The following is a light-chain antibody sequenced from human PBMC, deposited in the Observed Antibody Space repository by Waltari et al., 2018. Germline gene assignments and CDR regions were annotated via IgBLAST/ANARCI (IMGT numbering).Light chain of an antibody. J-gene: IGKJ2*01. V-gene: IGKV1-39*01. Sequence: DVQMTQSPSSLSASIADRVTITCRASQNIRTRLIWNQQKPGRAPKVLIYEVSNLQSGVPYRFSGTGSGTDFTLTISSPQPEDSATYYCQQSSHIPYTFGQGTKLEIK. CDR2: EVS. CDR3: QQSSHIPYT. CDR1: QNIRTR.